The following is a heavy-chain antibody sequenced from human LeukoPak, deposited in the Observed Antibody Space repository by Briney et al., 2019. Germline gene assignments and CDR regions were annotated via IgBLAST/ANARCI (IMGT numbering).Heavy chain of an antibody. CDR1: GFTFSSYS. Sequence: GGSLRLSCAASGFTFSSYSMNWVRQAPGKGLEWVSSISSSSSYIYYADSVKGRFTISRDNAKSSLYLQMNSLRAEDTAVYYCARDIGVGYYFDYWGQGTLVTVSS. D-gene: IGHD6-19*01. CDR3: ARDIGVGYYFDY. CDR2: ISSSSSYI. V-gene: IGHV3-21*01. J-gene: IGHJ4*02.